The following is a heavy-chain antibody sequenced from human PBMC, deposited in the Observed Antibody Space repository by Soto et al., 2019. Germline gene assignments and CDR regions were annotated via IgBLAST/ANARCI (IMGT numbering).Heavy chain of an antibody. D-gene: IGHD2-21*02. CDR2: VYHTGDT. CDR1: GGTVASSHW. CDR3: AREIVTAGGNNYFDP. J-gene: IGHJ5*02. Sequence: SETLSLTCGVSGGTVASSHWWSWVRQSPGRGLEWIGNVYHTGDTNFNPSLQSRVTFSVDKSSNQFSLRLTSVTAADTAVYFCAREIVTAGGNNYFDPWGPGTLVTVSS. V-gene: IGHV4-4*02.